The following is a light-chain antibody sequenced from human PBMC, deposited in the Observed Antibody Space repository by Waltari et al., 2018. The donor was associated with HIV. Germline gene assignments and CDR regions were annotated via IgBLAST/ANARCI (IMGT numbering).Light chain of an antibody. CDR1: KGISNF. V-gene: IGKV1-9*01. CDR3: QQRSDYPIT. Sequence: DIQLTQSPLFLSASVADRVSIACRPSKGISNFLAWYQQNPGKAPKLLIHTASILQSGVPSRFSGSGSGTEFTLTISSLQPEDFATYYYQQRSDYPITFGQGTRLEIK. CDR2: TAS. J-gene: IGKJ5*01.